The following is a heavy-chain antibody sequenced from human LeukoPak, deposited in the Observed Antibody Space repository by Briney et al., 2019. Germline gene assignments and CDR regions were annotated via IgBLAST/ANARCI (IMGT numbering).Heavy chain of an antibody. Sequence: PGRSLRLSCAASGFTFSSYGMHGVRQAPGKGVEWVAVIWYDGSNKYYADSVKGRFTISRDNSKNTLYLQMHSLRAEDTAVYYCARDLAYDSSGYSLDYWGQGTLVTVPS. V-gene: IGHV3-33*01. D-gene: IGHD3-22*01. CDR2: IWYDGSNK. CDR1: GFTFSSYG. J-gene: IGHJ4*02. CDR3: ARDLAYDSSGYSLDY.